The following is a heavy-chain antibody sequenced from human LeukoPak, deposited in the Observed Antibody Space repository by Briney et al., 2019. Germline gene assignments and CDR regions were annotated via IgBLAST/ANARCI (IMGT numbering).Heavy chain of an antibody. J-gene: IGHJ4*02. D-gene: IGHD3-16*02. Sequence: GGSLRLSCAASGFTFSYYAMTWVRQAPGKGLEWVSAITGSGVKTFYADPVKGRFTVSRDNAKNTLYLQMNSLSAEDAAVYYCAKSLYGGCDYWGQGTVVTVSS. CDR3: AKSLYGGCDY. V-gene: IGHV3-23*01. CDR1: GFTFSYYA. CDR2: ITGSGVKT.